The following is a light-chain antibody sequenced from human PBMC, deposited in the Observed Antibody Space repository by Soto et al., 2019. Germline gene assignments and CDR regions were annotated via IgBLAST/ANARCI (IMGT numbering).Light chain of an antibody. CDR2: GNS. J-gene: IGLJ2*01. V-gene: IGLV1-40*01. Sequence: QSVLTQPPSVSGAPGQRVTISCTGSNSNIGAGYDVHWYQQLPGTAPKLLIFGNSNRPSGVPDRFSGSKSHTSASLAITGLQAEDEADYYCQSYDSNLLVFGGGTKLTVL. CDR3: QSYDSNLLV. CDR1: NSNIGAGYD.